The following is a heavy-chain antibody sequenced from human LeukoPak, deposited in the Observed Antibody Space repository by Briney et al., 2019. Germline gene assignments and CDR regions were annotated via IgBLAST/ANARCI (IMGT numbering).Heavy chain of an antibody. D-gene: IGHD3-3*01. J-gene: IGHJ5*02. CDR2: IYYSGGT. CDR3: ARGSSYDFWSGYPDPNWFDP. CDR1: GGSISSGDYY. Sequence: SETLSLTCTVSGGSISSGDYYWSWIRQPPGKGLEWIGYIYYSGGTYYNPSLKSRVTISVDTSKNQFSLKLSPVTAADTAVYYCARGSSYDFWSGYPDPNWFDPWGQGTLVTVSS. V-gene: IGHV4-30-4*01.